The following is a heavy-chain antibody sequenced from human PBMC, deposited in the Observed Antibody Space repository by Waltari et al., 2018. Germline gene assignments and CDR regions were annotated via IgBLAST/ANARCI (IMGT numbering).Heavy chain of an antibody. CDR1: GGSISGFY. CDR3: ARGGGGDWEWFDP. Sequence: QVQLQESGPSLLQPSETLSLICTVSGGSISGFYWSWVRQPPGKGLDWIGYIYYTGSTNFNPSLKSRVTMSVDTSKNQFSLKLSSVTAADTAFYYCARGGGGDWEWFDPWGQGTLVTVSS. V-gene: IGHV4-59*01. CDR2: IYYTGST. J-gene: IGHJ5*02. D-gene: IGHD2-21*02.